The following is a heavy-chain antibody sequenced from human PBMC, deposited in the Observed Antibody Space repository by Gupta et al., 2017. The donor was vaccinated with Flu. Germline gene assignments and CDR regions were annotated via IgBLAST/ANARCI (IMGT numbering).Heavy chain of an antibody. D-gene: IGHD7-27*01. CDR2: INHSGST. V-gene: IGHV4-34*01. Sequence: QVQLQQWGAGLLKPSETLSLTCAVYGGSFSGYYWSWIRQPPGKGLEWIGEINHSGSTNYNPSLKSRVNISVDTSKNQFSLKLSSVTAADTAVYYCARGRPLGWNWFDPWGQGTLVTVSS. CDR3: ARGRPLGWNWFDP. CDR1: GGSFSGYY. J-gene: IGHJ5*02.